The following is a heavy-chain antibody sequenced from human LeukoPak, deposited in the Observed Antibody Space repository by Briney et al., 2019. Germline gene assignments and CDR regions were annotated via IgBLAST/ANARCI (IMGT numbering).Heavy chain of an antibody. CDR1: GYTLTELS. V-gene: IGHV1-24*01. Sequence: ASVKVSCKVSGYTLTELSMHWVRQAPGKGLEWMGGFDPEDGETIYAQKFQGRVTMTRNTSISTAYMELSSLRSEDTAVYYCARDPGAAATHAFDIWGQGTMVTVSS. CDR3: ARDPGAAATHAFDI. J-gene: IGHJ3*02. CDR2: FDPEDGET. D-gene: IGHD6-13*01.